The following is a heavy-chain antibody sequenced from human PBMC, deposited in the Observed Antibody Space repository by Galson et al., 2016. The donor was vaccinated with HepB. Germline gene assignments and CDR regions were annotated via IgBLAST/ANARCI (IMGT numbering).Heavy chain of an antibody. V-gene: IGHV3-21*01. CDR1: GFTFSSHS. CDR3: AREGDTIVGVVNGNGMDV. CDR2: ISSSSSYI. D-gene: IGHD3-3*01. Sequence: SLRLSCAASGFTFSSHSMNWVRQAPGKGLEWVSSISSSSSYIYYADSVKGRFTISRDNAKNSLYLQMNSLRAEDTAVYYCAREGDTIVGVVNGNGMDVWGQGTTVTVSS. J-gene: IGHJ6*02.